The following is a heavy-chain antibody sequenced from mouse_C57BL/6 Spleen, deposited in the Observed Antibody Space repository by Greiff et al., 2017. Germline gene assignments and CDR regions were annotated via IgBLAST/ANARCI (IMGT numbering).Heavy chain of an antibody. CDR3: ASGHSNPDV. CDR1: GYAFSSSW. D-gene: IGHD2-5*01. Sequence: VKLMESGPELVKPGASVKISCKASGYAFSSSWMNWVKQRPGKGLEWIGRIYPGDGDTNYNGKFKGKATLTADKSSSTAYMQLSSLTSEDSAVYFCASGHSNPDVWGTGTTVTVSS. J-gene: IGHJ1*03. CDR2: IYPGDGDT. V-gene: IGHV1-82*01.